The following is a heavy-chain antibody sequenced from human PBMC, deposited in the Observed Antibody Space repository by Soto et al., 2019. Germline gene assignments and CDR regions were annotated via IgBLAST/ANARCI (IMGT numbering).Heavy chain of an antibody. CDR2: IYYSGST. J-gene: IGHJ5*01. CDR1: GGSISSGDYY. V-gene: IGHV4-30-4*01. CDR3: ARGRYCLTGRCFPNWFDS. Sequence: SGTLSLTCTVSGGSISSGDYYWSWIRQPPGKGLEWIGYIYYSGSTYYNPSFESRVAISVDTSKSQFSLNVTSVTAADTAVYFCARGRYCLTGRCFPNWFDSWGQGALVTSPQ. D-gene: IGHD7-27*01.